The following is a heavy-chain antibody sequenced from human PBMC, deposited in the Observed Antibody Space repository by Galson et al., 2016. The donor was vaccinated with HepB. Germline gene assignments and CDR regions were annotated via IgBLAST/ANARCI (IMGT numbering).Heavy chain of an antibody. J-gene: IGHJ1*01. Sequence: SLRLSCAASGFIFRNAWMGWVRQAPGKGLEWVGHIKSESDGGTADYAAPVKDRFTISRDDSKTAVYLQMNSLKTEDTAVYYCTTGPSAAAVRWGQGTLVIVSS. V-gene: IGHV3-15*01. CDR1: GFIFRNAW. D-gene: IGHD6-13*01. CDR2: IKSESDGGTA. CDR3: TTGPSAAAVR.